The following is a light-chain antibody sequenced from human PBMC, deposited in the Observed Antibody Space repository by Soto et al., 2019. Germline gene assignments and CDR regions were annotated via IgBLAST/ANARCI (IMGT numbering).Light chain of an antibody. CDR2: GAS. V-gene: IGKV1-9*01. CDR3: QQLNNYPRT. J-gene: IGKJ1*01. CDR1: QGISSY. Sequence: DIQLTQSPSFLSASVGDRVTITCRASQGISSYLAWYQQKPGKAPKLLISGASTLQSGVPSRFSGSGSGTEFTLTISSLQPEDFATYYCQQLNNYPRTFGQGTKVDIK.